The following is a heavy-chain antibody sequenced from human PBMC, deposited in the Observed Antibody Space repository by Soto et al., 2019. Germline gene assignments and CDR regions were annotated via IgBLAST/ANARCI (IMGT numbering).Heavy chain of an antibody. D-gene: IGHD5-12*01. Sequence: QVQLVQSGAEVKKPGSSVKVSCKASGGTFSSYAISWVRQAPGQGLEWMGGIIPIFGTANYAQKFQGRVTITADETTSTAYLELGSLRSDDTAVYYCARDQDSGYVINLLYFYNMDVWGQGTTVTVSS. J-gene: IGHJ6*02. CDR2: IIPIFGTA. CDR1: GGTFSSYA. V-gene: IGHV1-69*12. CDR3: ARDQDSGYVINLLYFYNMDV.